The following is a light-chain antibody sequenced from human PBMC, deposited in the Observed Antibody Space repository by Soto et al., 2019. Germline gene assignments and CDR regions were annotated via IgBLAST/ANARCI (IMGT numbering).Light chain of an antibody. CDR3: QQYDSYSLT. V-gene: IGKV1-5*01. CDR2: DAS. Sequence: DIQMTQSPSTLSASVGDRVTVTCRASQTIGSSLAWYQQKPGKAPKLLIYDASSLESGVPSRFSGSGSGTQFALSISSLQPDDFATYYCQQYDSYSLTFGGGTKV. CDR1: QTIGSS. J-gene: IGKJ4*01.